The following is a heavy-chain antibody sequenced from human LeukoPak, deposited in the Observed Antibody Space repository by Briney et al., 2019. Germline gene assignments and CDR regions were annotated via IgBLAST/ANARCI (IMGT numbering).Heavy chain of an antibody. CDR1: GFTFSSYA. V-gene: IGHV3-23*01. J-gene: IGHJ5*02. CDR3: AKGSRWYWFDP. D-gene: IGHD6-13*01. Sequence: GASLRLSCAASGFTFSSYAMSWVRQAPGKGPEWVSTISDSGGSTYYADSVKGRFTISRDTSKNTLYLQMNSLRADDTAVYYCAKGSRWYWFDPWGQGTLVTVSS. CDR2: ISDSGGST.